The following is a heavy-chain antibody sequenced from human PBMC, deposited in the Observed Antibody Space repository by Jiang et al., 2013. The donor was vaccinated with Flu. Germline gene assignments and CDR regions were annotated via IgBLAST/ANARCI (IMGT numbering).Heavy chain of an antibody. V-gene: IGHV4-59*01. Sequence: GSGLVKPSETLSLTCTVSGGSISSYYWSWIRQPPGKGLEWIGYIYYSGSTNYNPSLKSRVTISVDTSKNQFSLKLSSVTAADTAVYYCARDPGDYGFDYWGQGTLVTVSS. CDR2: IYYSGST. CDR1: GGSISSYY. CDR3: ARDPGDYGFDY. D-gene: IGHD4-17*01. J-gene: IGHJ4*02.